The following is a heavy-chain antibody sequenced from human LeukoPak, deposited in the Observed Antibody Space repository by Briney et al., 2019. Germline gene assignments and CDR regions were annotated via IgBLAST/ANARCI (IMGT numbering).Heavy chain of an antibody. J-gene: IGHJ4*02. Sequence: GGSLRLSCAASGFTFSSYAMHWVRQAPGKGLEWVAVISYDGSNKYYADSVKGRFTISRDNSKNTLYLQMNSLRAEDTAVYYCARGKTCGGDCYAFDYWGQGTLATVSS. CDR2: ISYDGSNK. D-gene: IGHD2-21*02. CDR3: ARGKTCGGDCYAFDY. V-gene: IGHV3-30*04. CDR1: GFTFSSYA.